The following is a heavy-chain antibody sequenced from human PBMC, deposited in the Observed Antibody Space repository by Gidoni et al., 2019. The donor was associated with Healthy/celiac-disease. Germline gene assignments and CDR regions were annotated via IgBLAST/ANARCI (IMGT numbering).Heavy chain of an antibody. CDR2: MNLNSGNT. V-gene: IGHV1-8*01. D-gene: IGHD2-15*01. J-gene: IGHJ5*02. CDR1: GYTFTSYD. Sequence: QVQLVQSGAEVKKPGASVKVSCKASGYTFTSYDINWVRQATGQGLEWMGWMNLNSGNTGYAQKFQGRVTMTRNTSISTAYMELSSLRSEDTAVYYCARRRAIVAVGGGRWDRDWFDPWGQGTLVTVSS. CDR3: ARRRAIVAVGGGRWDRDWFDP.